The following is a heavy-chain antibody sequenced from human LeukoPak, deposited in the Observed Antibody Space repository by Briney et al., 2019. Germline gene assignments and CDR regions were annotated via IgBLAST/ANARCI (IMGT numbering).Heavy chain of an antibody. J-gene: IGHJ4*02. D-gene: IGHD3-3*01. Sequence: SETLSLTCTVSSGSITNYYWSWIRQPPGKGLEWIGFIYYSGNTNYNPSLKSRVTISVDTSKNQFSLKLSSVTAADTAVYYCARGGVRIFGVVTKKFDYWGQGTLVTVSS. CDR3: ARGGVRIFGVVTKKFDY. CDR1: SGSITNYY. CDR2: IYYSGNT. V-gene: IGHV4-59*12.